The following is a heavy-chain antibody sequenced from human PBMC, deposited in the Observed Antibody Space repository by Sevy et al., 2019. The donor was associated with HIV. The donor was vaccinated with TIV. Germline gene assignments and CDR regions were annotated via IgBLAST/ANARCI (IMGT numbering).Heavy chain of an antibody. V-gene: IGHV3-15*07. J-gene: IGHJ4*01. D-gene: IGHD3-22*01. CDR1: GFILSNAW. CDR2: IKSKYDGGTT. CDR3: ATGGYYFDY. Sequence: GGSLRLSCTTSGFILSNAWMNWVRQAPGKGLEWVGRIKSKYDGGTTDYAAPVKGRCTVSRDDSKNTVYLQMNSLKAEDTAIYYCATGGYYFDYWGHGTLVTVSS.